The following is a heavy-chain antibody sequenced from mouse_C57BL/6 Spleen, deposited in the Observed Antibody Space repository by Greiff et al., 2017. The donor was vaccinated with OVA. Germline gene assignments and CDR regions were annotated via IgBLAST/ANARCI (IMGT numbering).Heavy chain of an antibody. CDR1: GYAFSSSW. J-gene: IGHJ1*03. CDR2: IYPGDGDT. CDR3: ASQGYWYFDV. V-gene: IGHV1-82*01. D-gene: IGHD3-2*02. Sequence: QVQLQQSGPELVKPGASVKISCKASGYAFSSSWMNWVKQRPGKGLEWIGRIYPGDGDTNYNGKFKGKATLTADNSSSTAYMQHSSLTSEDSAVYVCASQGYWYFDVWGTGTTVTVSS.